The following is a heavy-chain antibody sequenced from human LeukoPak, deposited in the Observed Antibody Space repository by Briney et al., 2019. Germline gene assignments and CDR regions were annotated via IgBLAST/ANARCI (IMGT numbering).Heavy chain of an antibody. V-gene: IGHV3-23*01. J-gene: IGHJ4*02. CDR1: GFTFSDSA. CDR2: ISTSGGDA. D-gene: IGHD1-26*01. Sequence: GGSLRLSCTASGFTFSDSAMTWVRQAPGKGLEWVSAISTSGGDAIYTDSVKDRFTISRDNPKNTLYLQMNSLRAEDTAIYYRAKGGSYAPLDIWGQGTLVTVSS. CDR3: AKGGSYAPLDI.